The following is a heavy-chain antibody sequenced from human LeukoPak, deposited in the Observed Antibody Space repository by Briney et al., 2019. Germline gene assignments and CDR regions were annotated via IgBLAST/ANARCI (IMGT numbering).Heavy chain of an antibody. CDR2: ISYDGRNK. D-gene: IGHD3-22*01. CDR3: ARDGKPDYYDSSGYGYFDY. J-gene: IGHJ4*01. Sequence: GGSLRLSCAASGFTFSSFAMHWVRQAPGKGLEWVAAISYDGRNKYYADSVQGRFTFSRDNSKNMLYLQMNRLRAEDTAVYYCARDGKPDYYDSSGYGYFDYWGQGTLVTVSS. V-gene: IGHV3-30-3*01. CDR1: GFTFSSFA.